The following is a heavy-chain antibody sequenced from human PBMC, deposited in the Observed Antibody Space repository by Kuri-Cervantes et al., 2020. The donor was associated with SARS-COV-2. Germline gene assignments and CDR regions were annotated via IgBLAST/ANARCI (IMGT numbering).Heavy chain of an antibody. CDR1: SGSISGSSYY. D-gene: IGHD3-3*01. Sequence: SETLSLTCTVSSGSISGSSYYWGWIRQPQGKGLEWIGSIYYSGSTYYNPSLKSRVTISVDTSKNQFSLKLGSVTAADTAVNYCAKDLGGDFWRGYENYDFDNWGQGTLVTVSS. J-gene: IGHJ4*02. CDR2: IYYSGST. CDR3: AKDLGGDFWRGYENYDFDN. V-gene: IGHV4-39*02.